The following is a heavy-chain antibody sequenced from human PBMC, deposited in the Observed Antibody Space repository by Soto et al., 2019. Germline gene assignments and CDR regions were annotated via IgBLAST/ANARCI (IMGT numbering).Heavy chain of an antibody. CDR3: AKARYYDSTGYLYYFDY. CDR2: ITGRGDDT. Sequence: EVQLLESGGGLVQPGGSLRLSCAASGFTFSNYAMSWVRQAPVKGLEWVSSITGRGDDTYYADSVKGRFTISRDNSKNTLDLQMTSLRAEDTAVYYCAKARYYDSTGYLYYFDYWGQGTLVTVSS. D-gene: IGHD3-22*01. CDR1: GFTFSNYA. V-gene: IGHV3-23*01. J-gene: IGHJ4*02.